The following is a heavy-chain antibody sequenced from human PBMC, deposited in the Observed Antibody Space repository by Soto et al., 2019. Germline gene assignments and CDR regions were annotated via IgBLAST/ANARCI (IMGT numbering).Heavy chain of an antibody. D-gene: IGHD6-19*01. V-gene: IGHV3-15*01. J-gene: IGHJ6*02. CDR3: TAFPFAVAGRYGMDV. CDR2: IKSKTDGGTT. CDR1: GFTFSNAW. Sequence: GGSLRLSCAASGFTFSNAWMSWVRQAPGKGLEWVGRIKSKTDGGTTDYAAPVKGRFTISRDDSKNTLYLQMNSLKTEDTAVYYCTAFPFAVAGRYGMDVWGQGTTVTVSS.